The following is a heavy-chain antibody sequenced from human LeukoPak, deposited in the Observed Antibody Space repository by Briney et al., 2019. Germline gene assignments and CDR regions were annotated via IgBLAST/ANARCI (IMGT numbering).Heavy chain of an antibody. CDR2: INSDGSST. V-gene: IGHV3-74*01. J-gene: IGHJ6*02. Sequence: PGGSLRLSCAASGFTFSSYWMHWVRQAPGKGLVWVSRINSDGSSTSYADSVRGRFTISRDNAKNTLYLQMNSLRAEDTAVYYCAREQYSSGWNHNYYYYGMDVWGQGTTVTVSS. CDR3: AREQYSSGWNHNYYYYGMDV. CDR1: GFTFSSYW. D-gene: IGHD6-19*01.